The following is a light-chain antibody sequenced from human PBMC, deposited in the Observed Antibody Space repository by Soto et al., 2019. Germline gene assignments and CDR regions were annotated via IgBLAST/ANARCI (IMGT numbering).Light chain of an antibody. CDR2: GAS. V-gene: IGKV3-20*01. J-gene: IGKJ1*01. CDR3: QQYGNTPQT. CDR1: QSLSSSY. Sequence: EIVLTQSPGTLSLSPGKRATLSCRASQSLSSSYLAWYQQKPGQAPRLLIYGASDRATGIPDRFTGSGSGTDFTLTISRLEPEDFAVYYCQQYGNTPQTFGQGTKVE.